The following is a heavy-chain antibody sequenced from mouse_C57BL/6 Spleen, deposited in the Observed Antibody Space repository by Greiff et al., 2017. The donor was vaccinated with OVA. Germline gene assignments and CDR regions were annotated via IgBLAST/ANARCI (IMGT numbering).Heavy chain of an antibody. V-gene: IGHV7-3*01. Sequence: EVKLMESGGGLVQPGGSLSLSCAASGFTFTDYYMSWVRQPPGKALEWLGFIRNKANGYKTEYSASVKGRFTISRDNSQSILYLQMNALRAEDSATYYCARTAAGTDFDYWGQGTTLTVSS. CDR3: ARTAAGTDFDY. CDR1: GFTFTDYY. D-gene: IGHD4-1*01. CDR2: IRNKANGYKT. J-gene: IGHJ2*01.